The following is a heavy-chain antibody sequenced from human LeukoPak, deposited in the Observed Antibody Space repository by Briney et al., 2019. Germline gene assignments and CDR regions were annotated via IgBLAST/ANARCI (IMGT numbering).Heavy chain of an antibody. CDR2: IYYSGST. Sequence: SGTLSLTCTVSGGSISSYYWSWIRQPPGKGLEWIGYIYYSGSTNYNPSLKSRVTISVDTSKNQFSLKLSSVTAADTAVYYCAREARYYDSSGYYYDWGQGTLVTVSS. D-gene: IGHD3-22*01. CDR3: AREARYYDSSGYYYD. J-gene: IGHJ4*02. V-gene: IGHV4-59*13. CDR1: GGSISSYY.